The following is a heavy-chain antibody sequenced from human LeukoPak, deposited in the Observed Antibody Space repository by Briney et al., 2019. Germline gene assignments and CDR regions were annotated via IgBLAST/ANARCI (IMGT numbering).Heavy chain of an antibody. CDR2: ISYDASNK. V-gene: IGHV3-30*18. J-gene: IGHJ4*02. CDR1: GFTFSSYG. Sequence: GRSLRLSCAASGFTFSSYGMHWVRQAPGKGLEWVAVISYDASNKYYADSVKGRFTISRDNSKNTLYLQMNSLRTEDTAVYYCAKSGGYCSTTSCPPAFDYWGQGTLVTVSS. CDR3: AKSGGYCSTTSCPPAFDY. D-gene: IGHD2-2*01.